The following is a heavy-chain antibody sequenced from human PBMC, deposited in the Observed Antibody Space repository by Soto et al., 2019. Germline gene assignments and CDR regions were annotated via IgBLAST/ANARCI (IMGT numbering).Heavy chain of an antibody. CDR2: IIPIFGTA. J-gene: IGHJ6*02. V-gene: IGHV1-69*06. CDR1: GGTFSSYA. D-gene: IGHD4-4*01. CDR3: ARVPSVTTNYYYYGMDV. Sequence: GASVKVSCKASGGTFSSYAISWVRQAPGQGLEWMGGIIPIFGTANYAQKFQGRVTITADKSTSTAYMELSSLRSEDTAVYYCARVPSVTTNYYYYGMDVWGQGTTVTVSS.